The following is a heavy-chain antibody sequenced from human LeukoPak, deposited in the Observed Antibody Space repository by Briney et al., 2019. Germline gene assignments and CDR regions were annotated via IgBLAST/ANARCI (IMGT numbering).Heavy chain of an antibody. J-gene: IGHJ2*01. CDR2: IKHDEIEN. Sequence: AGSLRLSCAASGFTFSSYAMSWVRQAPGKGLDWVANIKHDEIENYLADSVTGRFTIYRDNAENSLFLQMNSLRPDDTALYFCVKLVVVTATYWYFDVWGRGTPITVSS. D-gene: IGHD2-21*02. V-gene: IGHV3-7*01. CDR3: VKLVVVTATYWYFDV. CDR1: GFTFSSYA.